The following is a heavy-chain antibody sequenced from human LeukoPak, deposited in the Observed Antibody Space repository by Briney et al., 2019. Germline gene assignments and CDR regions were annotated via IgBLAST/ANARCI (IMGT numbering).Heavy chain of an antibody. J-gene: IGHJ4*02. CDR2: IIPIFGTA. D-gene: IGHD3-10*01. V-gene: IGHV1-69*05. CDR1: GGTFSSYA. CDR3: ARSELLWFGGVNSGFDY. Sequence: SVMVSCKASGGTFSSYAISWVRQAPGQGLEWMGGIIPIFGTANYAQKFQGRVTITTDESTSTAYMELSSLRSEDTAVYYCARSELLWFGGVNSGFDYWGQGTLVTVSS.